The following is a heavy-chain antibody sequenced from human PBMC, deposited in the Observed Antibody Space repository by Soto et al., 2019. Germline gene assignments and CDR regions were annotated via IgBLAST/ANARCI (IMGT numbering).Heavy chain of an antibody. D-gene: IGHD3-3*01. V-gene: IGHV4-59*01. J-gene: IGHJ5*02. CDR2: IYYSGST. CDR3: ARGITIFGVLNWFDP. Sequence: PEKLRDSSTVHGGSLSRYSFCCIRYPPGKGLEWIGYIYYSGSTNYHPPLKSRVHISVDTSKNKFSLKLSSVTAADTAVYYCARGITIFGVLNWFDPWGQGTLVTVS. CDR1: GGSLSRYS.